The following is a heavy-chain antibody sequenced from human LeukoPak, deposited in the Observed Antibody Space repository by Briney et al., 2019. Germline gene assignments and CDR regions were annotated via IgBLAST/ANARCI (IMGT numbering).Heavy chain of an antibody. CDR2: IGNDGRAK. D-gene: IGHD3-10*01. V-gene: IGHV3-30*02. CDR3: AKEEAWGVNAFDY. J-gene: IGHJ4*02. CDR1: GFTFSSCG. Sequence: PGGSLRLSCAASGFTFSSCGIHWVRQAPGKGLEWVAVIGNDGRAKYYADSVRGRFTISRDNSENTLYLQMDSLTGDDTAIYYCAKEEAWGVNAFDYWGQGALVTVSS.